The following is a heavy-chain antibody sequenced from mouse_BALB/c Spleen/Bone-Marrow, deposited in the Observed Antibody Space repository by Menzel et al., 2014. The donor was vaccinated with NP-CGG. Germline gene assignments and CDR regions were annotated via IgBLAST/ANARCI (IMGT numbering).Heavy chain of an antibody. CDR3: TSRGITTGGFGY. Sequence: EVQLQQSGTILARPGVSVKMSCKASGYTFTSYWMHWVKQRPGQGLEWIGAIYPGNTDTNYNQKFKGKAKLTAVTSTSTAYMELSSLTNADSAVYYCTSRGITTGGFGYWGQGTTLTVSS. J-gene: IGHJ2*01. V-gene: IGHV1-5*01. CDR1: GYTFTSYW. CDR2: IYPGNTDT. D-gene: IGHD2-4*01.